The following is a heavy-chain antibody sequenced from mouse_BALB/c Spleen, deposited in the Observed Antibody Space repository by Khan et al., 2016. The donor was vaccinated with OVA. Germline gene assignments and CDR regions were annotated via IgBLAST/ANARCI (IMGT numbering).Heavy chain of an antibody. V-gene: IGHV14-3*02. J-gene: IGHJ3*01. D-gene: IGHD1-2*01. CDR3: ARSTALGDDWFAY. CDR2: IDHANGNT. Sequence: EVQLVESGAELVKPGASVKLSCTASGFNIKDTYMHWVKQRPEQGLEWIGRIDHANGNTKYDPKFQGKATITADTSSNTAYLQLSSLTSEDTSVYYCARSTALGDDWFAYWGQGTLVTVSA. CDR1: GFNIKDTY.